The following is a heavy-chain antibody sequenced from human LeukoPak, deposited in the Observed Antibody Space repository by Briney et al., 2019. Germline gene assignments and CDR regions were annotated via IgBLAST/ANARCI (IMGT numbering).Heavy chain of an antibody. J-gene: IGHJ4*02. CDR2: IYYSGST. CDR1: GGSISTYY. V-gene: IGHV4-59*01. CDR3: ARHVGGSGYLSYFDY. D-gene: IGHD3-22*01. Sequence: SETLSLTCTVSGGSISTYYGNWIRQAPGKGLEWIGYIYYSGSTNYNPSLKSRVAMSVDTSRNQFSLKLSSVTAADTAVYYCARHVGGSGYLSYFDYWGQGTLVTVSS.